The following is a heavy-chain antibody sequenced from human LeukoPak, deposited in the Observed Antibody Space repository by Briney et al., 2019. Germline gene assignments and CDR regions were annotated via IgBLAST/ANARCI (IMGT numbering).Heavy chain of an antibody. J-gene: IGHJ3*02. D-gene: IGHD3-22*01. CDR1: GGSISSYY. V-gene: IGHV4-59*08. CDR2: IYYSGST. CDR3: ARWYYYDSSGYGDAFDI. Sequence: SETLSLTCTVSGGSISSYYWSWIRQPPGKGLEWIGYIYYSGSTNYNSSLKSRVTISVDTSKNQFSLKLSSVTAADTAVYYCARWYYYDSSGYGDAFDIWGQGTMVTVSS.